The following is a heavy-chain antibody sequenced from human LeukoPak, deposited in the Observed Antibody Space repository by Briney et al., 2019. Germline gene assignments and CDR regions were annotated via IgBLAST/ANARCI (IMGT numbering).Heavy chain of an antibody. Sequence: ASVKVSCKASEYTFSDYYIHWVRQAPGQGLEWMGWINPNSGGTKYAQKFHGRVTMTRDTSISTAYMELSRLRGDDTAVYYCARDQDWNYAFDIWGQGTMVTVSS. CDR2: INPNSGGT. V-gene: IGHV1-2*02. J-gene: IGHJ3*02. CDR1: EYTFSDYY. D-gene: IGHD1-7*01. CDR3: ARDQDWNYAFDI.